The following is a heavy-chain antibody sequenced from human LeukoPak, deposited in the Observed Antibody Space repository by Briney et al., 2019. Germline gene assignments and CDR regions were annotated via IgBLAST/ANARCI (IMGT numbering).Heavy chain of an antibody. CDR3: ARVRFGVVVPLYFDY. J-gene: IGHJ4*02. CDR2: IYYSGST. Sequence: SETLSLTCTVSGGSISSYYWSWIRQPPGKGLEWIGYIYYSGSTNYNPSLKSRVTISVDTSKNQFSLKLSSVTAADTAVYYCARVRFGVVVPLYFDYWGQGTLVTVSS. CDR1: GGSISSYY. D-gene: IGHD3-3*01. V-gene: IGHV4-59*01.